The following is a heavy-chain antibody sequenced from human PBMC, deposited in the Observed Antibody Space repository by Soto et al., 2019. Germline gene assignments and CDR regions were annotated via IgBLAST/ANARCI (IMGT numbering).Heavy chain of an antibody. CDR1: GGSISSCGYY. CDR2: IYYSGST. V-gene: IGHV4-31*03. J-gene: IGHJ5*02. CDR3: ARVPDGNWFDP. Sequence: SETLSLTCTVSGGSISSCGYYWSWIRQHPGKGLEWIGYIYYSGSTYYNPSLKSRVTISVDTSKNQFSLKLSSVTAADTAVYYCARVPDGNWFDPCGQGTLVTVSS.